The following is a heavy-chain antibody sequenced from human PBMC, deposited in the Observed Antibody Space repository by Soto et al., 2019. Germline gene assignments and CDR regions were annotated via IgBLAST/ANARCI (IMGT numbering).Heavy chain of an antibody. CDR3: ARYGSGSSVWFAP. V-gene: IGHV4-59*01. J-gene: IGHJ5*02. CDR1: GGSMSSYY. CDR2: IYYSGST. D-gene: IGHD3-10*01. Sequence: QVQLQESGPGLVKPSETLSLTCTVSGGSMSSYYWRWIRQPPGKGLEWIGYIYYSGSTIYNPSLKRRVPISVDTSKTQFSLRLSSVTAADKAVYYCARYGSGSSVWFAPWGQGTLVTVSS.